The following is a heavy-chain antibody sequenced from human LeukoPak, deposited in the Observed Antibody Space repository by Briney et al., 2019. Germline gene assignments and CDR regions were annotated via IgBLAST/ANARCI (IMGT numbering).Heavy chain of an antibody. V-gene: IGHV1-69*02. J-gene: IGHJ5*01. CDR2: IIPILGIA. CDR1: GCTFSSYT. Sequence: SVKVSCKASGCTFSSYTISWVRQAPGQGLEWMGRIIPILGIANYAQKFQGRVTITADKSTSTAYMELSSLSSEDTAVYYCVRSRNWFDSWGQGTLVTVSS. CDR3: VRSRNWFDS.